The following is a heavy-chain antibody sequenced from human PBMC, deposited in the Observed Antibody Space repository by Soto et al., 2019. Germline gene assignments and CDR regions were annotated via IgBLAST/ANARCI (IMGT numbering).Heavy chain of an antibody. V-gene: IGHV5-51*01. CDR1: GYSFASDW. CDR2: IYPGDSDT. Sequence: GESVKISFKGSGYSFASDWIGWVRQMPGKGLEWMGIIYPGDSDTRYSPSFQGQVTISADKSISTAYLQWSSLKASDTAMYYCARLSGGITIFGVVITDDYYYGMDVWGQGTTVTVSS. CDR3: ARLSGGITIFGVVITDDYYYGMDV. J-gene: IGHJ6*02. D-gene: IGHD3-3*01.